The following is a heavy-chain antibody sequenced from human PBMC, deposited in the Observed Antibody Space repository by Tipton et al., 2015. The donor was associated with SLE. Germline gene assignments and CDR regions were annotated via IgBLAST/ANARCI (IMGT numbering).Heavy chain of an antibody. D-gene: IGHD1-26*01. J-gene: IGHJ6*02. CDR2: IDPNSGGT. CDR3: ARDRRSYYDYYYGMDV. V-gene: IGHV1-2*06. CDR1: GYTFSDYY. Sequence: QLVQSGAEVKKPGASVKVSCKASGYTFSDYYMEWVRQAPGQGLERMGRIDPNSGGTNYAQKFQGRVSMTRDTSISTAYMELSRLKSDDTAVYYCARDRRSYYDYYYGMDVWGQGTTVTVSS.